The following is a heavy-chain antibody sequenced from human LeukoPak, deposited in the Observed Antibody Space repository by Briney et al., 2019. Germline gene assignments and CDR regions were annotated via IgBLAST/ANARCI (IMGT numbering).Heavy chain of an antibody. D-gene: IGHD2-2*01. J-gene: IGHJ6*03. Sequence: ASVKVSCKASGYTLTGYYMHWVRQAPGQGLEWMGWINPNSGGTNYAQQFQGRVTMTRDTSITTAYMELSRLRSDDTAIYYCARGGSPIFYYYIDVWGKGTTVTISS. CDR3: ARGGSPIFYYYIDV. V-gene: IGHV1-2*02. CDR1: GYTLTGYY. CDR2: INPNSGGT.